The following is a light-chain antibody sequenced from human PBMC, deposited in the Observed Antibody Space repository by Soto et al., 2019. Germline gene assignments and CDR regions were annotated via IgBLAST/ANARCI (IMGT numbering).Light chain of an antibody. CDR2: EVS. J-gene: IGLJ1*01. V-gene: IGLV2-8*01. CDR3: LSYADTAYV. CDR1: SSDVGGYNY. Sequence: QSAVTQPPSASGSPGQSVTISCAGTSSDVGGYNYVSWYQQYPGKVPKLMIYEVSERPSGVPDRFSGSKSGNTAFLTVSGLQAEDEADYYCLSYADTAYVFGTGTKLTVL.